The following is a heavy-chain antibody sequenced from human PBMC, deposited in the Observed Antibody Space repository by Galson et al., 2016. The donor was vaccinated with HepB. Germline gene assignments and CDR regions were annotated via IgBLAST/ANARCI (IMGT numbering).Heavy chain of an antibody. D-gene: IGHD3-10*01. J-gene: IGHJ5*02. CDR1: EFTFSSYA. CDR2: ISGSGGSI. CDR3: AKCLWVRGVYPFDP. Sequence: SLRLSCAASEFTFSSYAMNWVRQAPGKGLEWVSAISGSGGSISYADSVKGRFTISRDNSKNTLYLQMNSLRAEDTAVYYCAKCLWVRGVYPFDPWGQGTLVTVSS. V-gene: IGHV3-23*01.